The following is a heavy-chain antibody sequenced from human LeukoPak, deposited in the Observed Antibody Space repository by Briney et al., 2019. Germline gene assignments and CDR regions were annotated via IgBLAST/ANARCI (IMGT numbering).Heavy chain of an antibody. Sequence: SETLSLTCTVSGGSISSHYWSWIRQPPGKGLEWIGYIYYSGSTNYNPSLKSRVTMSVDTSKNQFSLKLSSVTAADTAVCYCARGRYCSADICSGGDAFDIWGQGTMVSVSS. CDR3: ARGRYCSADICSGGDAFDI. D-gene: IGHD2-15*01. V-gene: IGHV4-59*11. J-gene: IGHJ3*02. CDR1: GGSISSHY. CDR2: IYYSGST.